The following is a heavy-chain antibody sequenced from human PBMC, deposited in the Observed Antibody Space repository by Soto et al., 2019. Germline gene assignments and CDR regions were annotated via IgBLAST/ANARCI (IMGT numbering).Heavy chain of an antibody. D-gene: IGHD4-17*01. CDR2: ISGSGGST. CDR1: GFTFSIYA. J-gene: IGHJ2*01. Sequence: EVQLLESGGGLVQPGGSLRLSCAASGFTFSIYAMNWVRQAPGKGLEWVSVISGSGGSTYYADSVKGRFTISRDNSMNTLYLQMNSLRAEDTAVYYCARRTVGWYFDLWGRGTLVTVSS. V-gene: IGHV3-23*01. CDR3: ARRTVGWYFDL.